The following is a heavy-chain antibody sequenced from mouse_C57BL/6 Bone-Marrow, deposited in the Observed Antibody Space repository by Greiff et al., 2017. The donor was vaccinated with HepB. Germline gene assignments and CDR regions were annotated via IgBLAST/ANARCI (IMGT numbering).Heavy chain of an antibody. V-gene: IGHV1-64*01. CDR3: ASRGVRGGYAMDF. Sequence: QVQLKQPGAELVKPGASVKLSCKASGYTFTSYWMHWVKQRPGQGLEWIGMINPNSGSTNYNEKFKGKATLTVDKSSSTAYMQLSSLTSEDSAVYYCASRGVRGGYAMDFWGQGTGVTVSS. CDR1: GYTFTSYW. J-gene: IGHJ4*01. D-gene: IGHD2-14*01. CDR2: INPNSGST.